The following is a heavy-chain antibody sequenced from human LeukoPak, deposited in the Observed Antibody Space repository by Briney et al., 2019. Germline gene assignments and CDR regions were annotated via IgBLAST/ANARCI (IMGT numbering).Heavy chain of an antibody. CDR3: ARVSYYYDSSGYYLDYFAY. CDR1: GYTFTSYG. D-gene: IGHD3-22*01. Sequence: ASVKVSCKASGYTFTSYGISWVRQAPGQGLEWMGWISAYNGNTNYAQKLQGRVTMTTDTSTSTAYMELRSLRSDDTAVYYCARVSYYYDSSGYYLDYFAYWGQGTLVTVSS. CDR2: ISAYNGNT. V-gene: IGHV1-18*01. J-gene: IGHJ4*02.